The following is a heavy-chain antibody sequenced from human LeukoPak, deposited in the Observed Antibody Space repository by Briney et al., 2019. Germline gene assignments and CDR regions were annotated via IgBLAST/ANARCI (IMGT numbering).Heavy chain of an antibody. CDR1: GGSFSDYY. D-gene: IGHD2-2*02. CDR2: INHSGST. V-gene: IGHV4-34*01. J-gene: IGHJ4*02. Sequence: SETLSLTCAVYGGSFSDYYRTWIRQPPGKGLAWIGEINHSGSTNYNPSLKSRVTISVDTSKNQFSLKLSSVTAADTAVYYCASRSVVPAAIAVDYWGQGTLVTVSS. CDR3: ASRSVVPAAIAVDY.